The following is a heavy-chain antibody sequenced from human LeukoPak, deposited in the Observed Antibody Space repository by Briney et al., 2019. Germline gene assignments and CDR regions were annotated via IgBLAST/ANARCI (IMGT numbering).Heavy chain of an antibody. CDR1: GFTFSSYG. D-gene: IGHD5-18*01. CDR3: AKSVRVAGYSYEDAFDI. J-gene: IGHJ3*02. V-gene: IGHV3-30*18. Sequence: GGSLRLSCAASGFTFSSYGMHWVRQAPGKGLEWVAVISYDGSNKYYADSVKGRFTISRDNSKNTLYLQMNSLRAEDTAVYYCAKSVRVAGYSYEDAFDIWGQGTTVTVSS. CDR2: ISYDGSNK.